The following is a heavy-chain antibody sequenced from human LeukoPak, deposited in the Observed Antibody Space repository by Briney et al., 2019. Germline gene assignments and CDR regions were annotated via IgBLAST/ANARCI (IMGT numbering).Heavy chain of an antibody. CDR3: ARGYRAMVRGATYYMDV. V-gene: IGHV1-24*01. D-gene: IGHD3-10*01. CDR1: GYTLTELS. J-gene: IGHJ6*03. CDR2: FDPEDGET. Sequence: ASVKVSCKVSGYTLTELSMHWVRQAPGKGLEWMGGFDPEDGETIYAQKFQGRVTMTEDTSTDTAYMELSSLRSEDTAVYYCARGYRAMVRGATYYMDVWGKGTTVTISS.